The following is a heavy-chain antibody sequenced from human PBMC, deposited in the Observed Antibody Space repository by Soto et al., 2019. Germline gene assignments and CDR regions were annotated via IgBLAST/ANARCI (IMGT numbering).Heavy chain of an antibody. V-gene: IGHV1-18*01. J-gene: IGHJ4*02. D-gene: IGHD3-3*02. CDR2: ISAYNGNT. CDR1: GSTFTSSG. Sequence: ASAKVSCKASGSTFTSSGISCVRQAPGQGLEWMGWISAYNGNTNYAQKLQGRVTMTTDTSTSTAYMELRSLRSDDTAVYYCARDAAGISHYWGQGTLVTVSS. CDR3: ARDAAGISHY.